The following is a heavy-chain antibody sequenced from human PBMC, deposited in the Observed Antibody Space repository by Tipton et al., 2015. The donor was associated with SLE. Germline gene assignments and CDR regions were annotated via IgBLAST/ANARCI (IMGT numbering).Heavy chain of an antibody. CDR1: GFTFSSYA. D-gene: IGHD3-3*01. J-gene: IGHJ4*02. CDR2: ISYDGSNK. CDR3: ARSYYDFWSGYLDY. V-gene: IGHV3-30*04. Sequence: SLGLSCAASGFTFSSYAMHWVRQAPGKGLEWVAVISYDGSNKYYADSVKGRFTISRDNSKNTLYLQMNSLRAEDTAVYYCARSYYDFWSGYLDYWGQGTLVTVSS.